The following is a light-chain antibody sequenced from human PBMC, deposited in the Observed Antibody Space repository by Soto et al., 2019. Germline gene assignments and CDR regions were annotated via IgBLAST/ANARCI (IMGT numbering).Light chain of an antibody. CDR2: DNT. Sequence: QAVVTQPPSVSGAPGQRVTLSCTGSISNIGAGYGVHWYQQLQGRAPKLLVYDNTKRHSGVPDRFSGSKSGTSASLAITGLQADDEADYYCQSYDSSLSGVVFGGGTKLTVL. CDR3: QSYDSSLSGVV. J-gene: IGLJ2*01. CDR1: ISNIGAGYG. V-gene: IGLV1-40*01.